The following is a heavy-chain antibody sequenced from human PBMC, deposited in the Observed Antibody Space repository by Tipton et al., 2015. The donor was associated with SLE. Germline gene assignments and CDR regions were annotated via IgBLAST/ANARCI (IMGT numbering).Heavy chain of an antibody. V-gene: IGHV3-48*03. CDR2: ISSSGSTI. D-gene: IGHD2-15*01. J-gene: IGHJ6*02. CDR3: ARDSVVVLPTTLSYDMDV. CDR1: GFTLSSHE. Sequence: GSLRLSCVASGFTLSSHEMNWVRQAPGKGLEWVSYISSSGSTIYYADSVKGRFTISRDNAKNSLYLQMNSLRAEDTAIYYCARDSVVVLPTTLSYDMDVWGRGTTVTVSS.